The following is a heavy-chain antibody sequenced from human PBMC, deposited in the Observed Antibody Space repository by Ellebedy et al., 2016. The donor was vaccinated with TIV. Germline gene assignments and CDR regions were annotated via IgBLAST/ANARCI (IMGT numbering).Heavy chain of an antibody. CDR3: ARDIVDTAMVTLREGGMDV. Sequence: GESLKISCAASGFTFSSYSMNWVRQAPGKGLEWVAFIRFDASNEYYADSVKGRFTISRDNSKNTLYLQMNSLRAEDTAVYYCARDIVDTAMVTLREGGMDVWGQGTTVTVSS. V-gene: IGHV3-30*02. CDR1: GFTFSSYS. CDR2: IRFDASNE. D-gene: IGHD5-18*01. J-gene: IGHJ6*02.